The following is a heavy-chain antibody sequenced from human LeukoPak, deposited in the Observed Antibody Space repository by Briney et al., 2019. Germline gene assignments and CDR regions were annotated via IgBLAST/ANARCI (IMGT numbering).Heavy chain of an antibody. D-gene: IGHD3-22*01. V-gene: IGHV3-33*01. J-gene: IGHJ4*02. CDR3: ARDADTSSHYSFFDY. CDR1: GFTVSNFG. Sequence: PGRSLRLSCAASGFTVSNFGIHWVRQAPGRGLEWVAVIWYDGIRKYFADSVKGRFTISRDNSKNTVYLQMNSLTAEDTAVYYCARDADTSSHYSFFDYWGQGTLVTVSS. CDR2: IWYDGIRK.